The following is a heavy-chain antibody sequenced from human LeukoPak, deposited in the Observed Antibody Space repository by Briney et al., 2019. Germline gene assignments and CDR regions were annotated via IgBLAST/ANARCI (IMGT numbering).Heavy chain of an antibody. CDR1: GFTFSSYG. CDR2: IWYDGSNK. D-gene: IGHD4-23*01. Sequence: AGGSLRLSCAASGFTFSSYGMRWVRQAPGKGLEWVAIIWYDGSNKYYLDSVKGRFTISRDDSKNTLYPQMNSLRVEDTAVYYCARDMGSNNWHGGWFDAWGRGTLVTVSS. V-gene: IGHV3-33*08. J-gene: IGHJ5*02. CDR3: ARDMGSNNWHGGWFDA.